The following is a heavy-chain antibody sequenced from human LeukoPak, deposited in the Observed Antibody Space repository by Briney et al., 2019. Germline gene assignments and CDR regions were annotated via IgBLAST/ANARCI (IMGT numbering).Heavy chain of an antibody. CDR2: IKQDGSEK. Sequence: GGSLRLSCAASGFTFSSYWMSWVRQAPGKGLEWVANIKQDGSEKYYVDSVKGRFTISRDNAKNSLYLQMNSLRAEDTAVYYCARDSYYYDSSGYYVVFDYWGQGTLVTASS. V-gene: IGHV3-7*01. CDR1: GFTFSSYW. J-gene: IGHJ4*02. CDR3: ARDSYYYDSSGYYVVFDY. D-gene: IGHD3-22*01.